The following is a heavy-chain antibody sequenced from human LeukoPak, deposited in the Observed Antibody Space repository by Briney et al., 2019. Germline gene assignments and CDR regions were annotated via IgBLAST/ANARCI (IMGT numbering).Heavy chain of an antibody. CDR3: ARAVTGTSLVDF. V-gene: IGHV4-59*08. D-gene: IGHD6-19*01. CDR1: GGSIGGDH. CDR2: ISYTGST. Sequence: SETLSLTCTISGGSIGGDHWSWIRQAPGEGLEWIGYISYTGSTSYNPSLRSRLTISLNTPENQFSLRLTSVTAGDTAVYYCARAVTGTSLVDFWGQGTLVGVSS. J-gene: IGHJ4*02.